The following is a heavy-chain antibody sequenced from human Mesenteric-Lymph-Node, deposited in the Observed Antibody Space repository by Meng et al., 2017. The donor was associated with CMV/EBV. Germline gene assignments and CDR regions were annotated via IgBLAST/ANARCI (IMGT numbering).Heavy chain of an antibody. CDR3: ARHYFSSTFYSVDY. CDR1: GYIFTNYW. V-gene: IGHV5-51*01. CDR2: IYPGDSDT. J-gene: IGHJ4*02. Sequence: GKSLKISCKGSGYIFTNYWIGWVRQMPGKGLEWVGFIYPGDSDTRYSPSFRGLVTISADKSINTAYLQWSSLKASDTAMYYCARHYFSSTFYSVDYWGQGTLVTVSS. D-gene: IGHD2/OR15-2a*01.